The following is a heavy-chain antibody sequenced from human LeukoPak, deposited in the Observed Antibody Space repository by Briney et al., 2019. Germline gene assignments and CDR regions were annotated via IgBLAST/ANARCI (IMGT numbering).Heavy chain of an antibody. Sequence: PGGSLRLSCAASGFTFSDYWMTWVRQAPGKGLEWVAHIKQDGSEKYYVDSIKGRFTIPRDNAKNSLYLQMNSLRAEDTAVYYCAREHIIGWFDPWGQGTLVTVSS. CDR1: GFTFSDYW. J-gene: IGHJ5*02. CDR3: AREHIIGWFDP. D-gene: IGHD3-3*01. CDR2: IKQDGSEK. V-gene: IGHV3-7*01.